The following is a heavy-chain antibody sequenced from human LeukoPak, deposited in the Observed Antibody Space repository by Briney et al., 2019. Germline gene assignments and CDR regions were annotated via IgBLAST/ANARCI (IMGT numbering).Heavy chain of an antibody. Sequence: SETLSLTCTVSGGSISSYYWSWIRQPPGKGLEWIGYIYYSGSTKYNPSLKSRVTISVDTSKNQFSLKLSSVTAADTAVYYCARDRGGSGTYWAFDIWGQGTMVTVSS. CDR3: ARDRGGSGTYWAFDI. J-gene: IGHJ3*02. CDR2: IYYSGST. D-gene: IGHD3-10*01. V-gene: IGHV4-59*01. CDR1: GGSISSYY.